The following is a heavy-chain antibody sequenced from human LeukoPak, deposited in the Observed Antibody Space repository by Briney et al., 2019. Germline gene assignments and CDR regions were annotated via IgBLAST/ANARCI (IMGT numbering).Heavy chain of an antibody. J-gene: IGHJ4*02. CDR2: IRYDGGDK. CDR1: GLSFSTCG. CDR3: TKDWSSGSFNRAFDY. V-gene: IGHV3-30*02. Sequence: GGSLRLSCAASGLSFSTCGMHWVRQAPGKGLERVAFIRYDGGDKYYADSVKDRFTISRDNSKNTLYLQVNSLRAEDTAVYYCTKDWSSGSFNRAFDYWGQGTLVTVSS. D-gene: IGHD1-26*01.